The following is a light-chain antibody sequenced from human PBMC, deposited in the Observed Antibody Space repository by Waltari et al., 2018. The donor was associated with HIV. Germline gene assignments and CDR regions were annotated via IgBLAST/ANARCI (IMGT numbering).Light chain of an antibody. CDR3: QQYDKYPHS. CDR1: ESISTW. CDR2: AAS. Sequence: DLQMTQSPPTQSASVGARVTITCRASESISTWLAWFQQKPGEAPKMLIYAASTLDTGVPSRFSGTGSGTEFSLTIRSLLPEDFATYYCQQYDKYPHSFGQGTKLE. V-gene: IGKV1-5*03. J-gene: IGKJ2*03.